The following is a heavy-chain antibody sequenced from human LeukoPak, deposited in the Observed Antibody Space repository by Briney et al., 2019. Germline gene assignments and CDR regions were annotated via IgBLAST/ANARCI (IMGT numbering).Heavy chain of an antibody. V-gene: IGHV3-30-3*01. CDR3: CLEWHPLYYFHY. CDR1: GFTFSSYA. CDR2: ISYDGSNK. J-gene: IGHJ4*02. Sequence: PGGSLRLSCAASGFTFSSYAMHWVRQAPGKGLEWVAVISYDGSNKYYADSVKGRFTISRDNSKNTLYLQMNSLRAEDTAVYYCCLEWHPLYYFHYWGQGTLVTVSS. D-gene: IGHD3-3*01.